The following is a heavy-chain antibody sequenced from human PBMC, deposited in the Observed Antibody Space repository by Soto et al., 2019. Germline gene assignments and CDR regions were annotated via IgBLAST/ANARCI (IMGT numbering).Heavy chain of an antibody. D-gene: IGHD6-19*01. CDR2: ISAYNGNT. V-gene: IGHV1-18*04. J-gene: IGHJ6*02. Sequence: QVQLVQSGAEVKKPGASVKVSCKASGYTFTSYGISWVRQAPGQGLEWMGWISAYNGNTNYAQKLQGRVTMTTDTTTISAYMELRSLRSDDTAVYYCARDRIAVADTVIDTNDYYGMDVWGQGTTVTVS. CDR3: ARDRIAVADTVIDTNDYYGMDV. CDR1: GYTFTSYG.